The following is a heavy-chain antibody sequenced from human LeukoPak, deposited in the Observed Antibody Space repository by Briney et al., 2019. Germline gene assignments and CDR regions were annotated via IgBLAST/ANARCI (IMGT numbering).Heavy chain of an antibody. D-gene: IGHD6-25*01. V-gene: IGHV3-30*18. J-gene: IGHJ6*02. CDR1: GFSFSRYG. Sequence: GGSLRLSCAASGFSFSRYGMHWVRQAPGKGLEWVTVISYDGNNKYYGDSVKGRFTISRDNSKNTLYLQMNSLRTEDTAVYYCTKACQRLQLACMDVWGQGTTVTVSS. CDR3: TKACQRLQLACMDV. CDR2: ISYDGNNK.